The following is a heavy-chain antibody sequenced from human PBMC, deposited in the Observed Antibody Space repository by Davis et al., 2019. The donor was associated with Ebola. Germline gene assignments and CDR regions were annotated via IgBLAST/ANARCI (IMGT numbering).Heavy chain of an antibody. V-gene: IGHV3-33*01. J-gene: IGHJ4*02. D-gene: IGHD3-3*01. CDR3: ARDRESYDFWSGYFDY. CDR1: GFTFSSYG. CDR2: IWYDGSNK. Sequence: GESLKISCAASGFTFSSYGMHWVRQAPGKGLEWVAVIWYDGSNKYYADSVKGRFTISRDNSKNTLYLQMNSLRAEDTAVYYCARDRESYDFWSGYFDYWGQGTLVTVSS.